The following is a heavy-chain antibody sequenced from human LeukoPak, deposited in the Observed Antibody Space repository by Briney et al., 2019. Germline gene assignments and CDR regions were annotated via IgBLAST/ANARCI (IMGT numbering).Heavy chain of an antibody. CDR1: GYTFTSYY. CDR3: ARDESGSYLLSGSNQRAINYYYYYYMDV. D-gene: IGHD1-26*01. CDR2: INPSGGST. V-gene: IGHV1-46*01. J-gene: IGHJ6*03. Sequence: ASVKLSCKASGYTFTSYYMHWVRQAPGQGLEWMGIINPSGGSTSYAQKFQGRVTMTRDTSTSTVYMELSSLRSEDTAVYYCARDESGSYLLSGSNQRAINYYYYYYMDVWGKGTTVTVSS.